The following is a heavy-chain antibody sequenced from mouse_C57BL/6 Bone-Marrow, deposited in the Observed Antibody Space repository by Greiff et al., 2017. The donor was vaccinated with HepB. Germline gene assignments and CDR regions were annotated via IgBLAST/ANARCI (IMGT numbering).Heavy chain of an antibody. CDR3: ARNYYYGSSYAMDY. Sequence: VQLQQSGPGLVQPSQSLSITCTVSGFSLTSYGVHWVRQSPGKGLEWLGVIWSGGRTDYNAAFISRLSISKDNSKSQVFFKMNSLQADDTAIYYCARNYYYGSSYAMDYWGQGTSVTVSS. CDR2: IWSGGRT. J-gene: IGHJ4*01. CDR1: GFSLTSYG. D-gene: IGHD1-1*01. V-gene: IGHV2-2*01.